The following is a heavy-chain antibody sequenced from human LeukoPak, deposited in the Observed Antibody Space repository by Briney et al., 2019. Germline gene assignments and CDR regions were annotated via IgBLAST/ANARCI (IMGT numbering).Heavy chain of an antibody. Sequence: ASVKVSCKASGYTFTGYYMHWVRQAPGQGLEWMGRINPNSGGTNYAQKFQGRVTMTRDTSISTAYMELSRLRSDDTAVYYCASYPGNSSGWPQVDYWGQGTLVTVSS. CDR3: ASYPGNSSGWPQVDY. V-gene: IGHV1-2*06. CDR1: GYTFTGYY. J-gene: IGHJ4*02. CDR2: INPNSGGT. D-gene: IGHD6-19*01.